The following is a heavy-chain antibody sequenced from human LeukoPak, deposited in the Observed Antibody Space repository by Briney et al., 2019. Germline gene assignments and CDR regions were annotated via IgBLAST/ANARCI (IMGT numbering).Heavy chain of an antibody. J-gene: IGHJ4*02. CDR1: GGSISSSSYY. Sequence: RPSETLSLTCTVSGGSISSSSYYWGWIRQPPGKGLEWIGYIYYSGSTNYNPSLKSRVTMSVDTSKNEFSLKLSSVTTADTAVYYCATRRIAVAAPFDYWGQGTLVTVSS. D-gene: IGHD6-19*01. CDR3: ATRRIAVAAPFDY. V-gene: IGHV4-61*05. CDR2: IYYSGST.